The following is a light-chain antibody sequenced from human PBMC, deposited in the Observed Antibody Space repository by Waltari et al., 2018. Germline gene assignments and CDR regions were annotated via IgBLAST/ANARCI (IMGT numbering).Light chain of an antibody. CDR1: SSDIGRYSD. CDR2: DVT. J-gene: IGLJ1*01. CDR3: SSYASSSTYV. Sequence: QSPLTQPASDPGSPGQPITIPRTGTSSDIGRYSDVSWYQQYPGKAPKLMIYDVTNRPSGISNRFSGSKSGNTASLTISGLQGEDEADYYCSSYASSSTYVFGTGTKVTVL. V-gene: IGLV2-14*01.